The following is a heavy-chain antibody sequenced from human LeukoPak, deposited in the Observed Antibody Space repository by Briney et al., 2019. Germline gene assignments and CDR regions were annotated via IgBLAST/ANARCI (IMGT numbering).Heavy chain of an antibody. CDR1: GFTFSDYY. D-gene: IGHD1-26*01. CDR2: INGNSRTI. CDR3: ARDPTISGSYSDY. J-gene: IGHJ4*02. Sequence: GGSLRLSCAASGFTFSDYYMSWIRQAPGKGLEWVSYINGNSRTIYYADSVKGRFTVSRDNAKNSLYLQMNSLRDEDTAVYYCARDPTISGSYSDYWGQGTLVTVSS. V-gene: IGHV3-11*04.